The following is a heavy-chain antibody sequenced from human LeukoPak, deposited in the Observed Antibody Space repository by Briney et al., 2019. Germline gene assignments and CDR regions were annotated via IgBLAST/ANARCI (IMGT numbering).Heavy chain of an antibody. CDR2: IDPNDSET. Sequence: GESLKISCKGSGYSFTNWWIGWVRQMPGKGLEWMGIIDPNDSETRYSPSFQGQVTISVDKSISTAYLQWTSLKASDTAMYYCARSHYDFWSGYPENYYYYGMDVWGQGTTVTVSS. V-gene: IGHV5-51*01. CDR1: GYSFTNWW. D-gene: IGHD3-3*01. CDR3: ARSHYDFWSGYPENYYYYGMDV. J-gene: IGHJ6*02.